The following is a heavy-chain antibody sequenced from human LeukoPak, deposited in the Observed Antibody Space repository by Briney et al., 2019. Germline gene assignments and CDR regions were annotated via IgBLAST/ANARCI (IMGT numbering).Heavy chain of an antibody. CDR2: IYPGGANG. CDR3: SRHFHSAWFGF. J-gene: IGHJ4*02. Sequence: GEPLKIPCQCSGFHFTASGIAWARQIPGKGLEWMGNIYPGGANGRTSPSFQGQVTMSADKSITPVCFQWSSLKGSETAMYYCSRHFHSAWFGFWGRGSLVSVSS. CDR1: GFHFTASG. V-gene: IGHV5-51*01. D-gene: IGHD5-18*01.